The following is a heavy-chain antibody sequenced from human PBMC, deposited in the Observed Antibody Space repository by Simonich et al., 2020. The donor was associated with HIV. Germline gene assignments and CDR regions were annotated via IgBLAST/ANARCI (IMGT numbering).Heavy chain of an antibody. CDR2: INHSGRT. Sequence: QVQLQQWGAGLLKPSETLSLTCAVYGGSFSGYYWSWIRQPPGKWLGWIGEINHSGRTNYNPSLKSRVTISVDTSKNQFSLKLSSVTAADTAVYYCARLTAGGLGEYFQHWGQGTLVTVSS. J-gene: IGHJ1*01. CDR3: ARLTAGGLGEYFQH. V-gene: IGHV4-34*01. D-gene: IGHD6-13*01. CDR1: GGSFSGYY.